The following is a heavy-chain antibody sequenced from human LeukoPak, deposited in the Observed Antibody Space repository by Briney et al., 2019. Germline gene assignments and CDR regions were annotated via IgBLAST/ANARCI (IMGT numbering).Heavy chain of an antibody. CDR1: GNYW. CDR2: INSDGSWT. V-gene: IGHV3-74*01. D-gene: IGHD2-2*01. Sequence: GGSLRLSCAASGNYWMHWVRQAPGKGLVWVSHINSDGSWTSYADSVKGRFTISKDNAKNTVYLQMNNLRVEDTAVYYCVSFYESYWGRGTLVTVSS. J-gene: IGHJ4*02. CDR3: VSFYESY.